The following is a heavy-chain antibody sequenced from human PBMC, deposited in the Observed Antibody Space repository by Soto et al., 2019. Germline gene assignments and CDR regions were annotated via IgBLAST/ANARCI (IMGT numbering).Heavy chain of an antibody. CDR3: ARHSELRYFEWLSAFDY. V-gene: IGHV4-59*08. Sequence: SETLSLTCTVSGGSLSSYYWSWIRQPPGKGLEWIGYIYYSGSTNYNPSLKSRVTISVDTSKNQFSLKLSSVTAADTAVYYCARHSELRYFEWLSAFDYWGQGTLVTVSS. CDR2: IYYSGST. D-gene: IGHD3-9*01. CDR1: GGSLSSYY. J-gene: IGHJ4*02.